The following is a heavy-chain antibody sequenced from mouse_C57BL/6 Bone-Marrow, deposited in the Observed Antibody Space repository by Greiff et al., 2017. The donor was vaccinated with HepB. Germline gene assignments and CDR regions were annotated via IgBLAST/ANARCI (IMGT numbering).Heavy chain of an antibody. Sequence: EVQLQQSGAELVRPGASVKLSCTASGFNIKDDYMHWVKQRPEQGLEWIGWIDPANGDTEYASKFQGKATITADTSSNTAYLQLSSLTSEDTAVYYCTTGGFFDYWGQGTTLTVSS. J-gene: IGHJ2*01. V-gene: IGHV14-4*01. CDR2: IDPANGDT. CDR3: TTGGFFDY. CDR1: GFNIKDDY.